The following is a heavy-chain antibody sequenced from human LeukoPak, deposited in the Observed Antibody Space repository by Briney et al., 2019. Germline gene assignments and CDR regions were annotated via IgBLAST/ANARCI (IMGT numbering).Heavy chain of an antibody. CDR1: GYTFTGYY. V-gene: IGHV1-2*06. J-gene: IGHJ6*02. CDR3: ARVDSGYDLYYYYGMDV. D-gene: IGHD5-12*01. Sequence: ASVKVSCKASGYTFTGYYMHWVRQAPEQGLEWMGRINPNSGGTNYAQKFQGRVTMTRDTSISTAYMELSRLRSDDTAVYYCARVDSGYDLYYYYGMDVWGQGTTVTVSS. CDR2: INPNSGGT.